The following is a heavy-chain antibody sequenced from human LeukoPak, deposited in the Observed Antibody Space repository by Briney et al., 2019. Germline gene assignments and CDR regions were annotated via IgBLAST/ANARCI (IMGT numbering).Heavy chain of an antibody. V-gene: IGHV1-18*01. J-gene: IGHJ4*02. CDR2: ISAYNGNT. Sequence: ASVKVSCKASGYTFTNYDITWARQAPGQGLEWMGWISAYNGNTNCAQKLQGRVTMTTDTSTSTAYMELRSLRSDDTAVYYCARGAVYDSSGYYLYWGQGTLVTVSS. CDR3: ARGAVYDSSGYYLY. D-gene: IGHD3-22*01. CDR1: GYTFTNYD.